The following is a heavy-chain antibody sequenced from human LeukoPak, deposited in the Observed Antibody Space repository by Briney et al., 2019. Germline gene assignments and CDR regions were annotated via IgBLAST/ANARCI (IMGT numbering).Heavy chain of an antibody. J-gene: IGHJ5*02. CDR3: ARYCSSTSCGHNWFDP. Sequence: SETLSLTCTVSGGSISNYYWSWIRQPPGKGLEWIGHVYYSGSTNYNPSLKSRVTISVDTSKNQFSLKLSSVTAADTAVYYCARYCSSTSCGHNWFDPWGQGTLVTVSS. CDR1: GGSISNYY. V-gene: IGHV4-59*08. CDR2: VYYSGST. D-gene: IGHD2-2*01.